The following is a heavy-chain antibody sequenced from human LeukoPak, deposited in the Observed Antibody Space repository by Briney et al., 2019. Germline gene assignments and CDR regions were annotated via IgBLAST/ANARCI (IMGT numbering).Heavy chain of an antibody. CDR1: GFTFSSYE. V-gene: IGHV3-48*03. J-gene: IGHJ4*02. D-gene: IGHD4/OR15-4a*01. CDR3: AKGVYYGAGDY. CDR2: ISSSGSTI. Sequence: LPGGSLRLSCAASGFTFSSYEMNWVRQAPGKGLEWVSYISSSGSTIYYADSVKGRFTISRDSAKNSLYLQMNSLRAEDTAVYYCAKGVYYGAGDYWGQGTLVTVSS.